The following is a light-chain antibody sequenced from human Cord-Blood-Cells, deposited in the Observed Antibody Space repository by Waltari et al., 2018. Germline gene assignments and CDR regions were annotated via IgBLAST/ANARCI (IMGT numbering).Light chain of an antibody. CDR3: QTWGTGIQWV. CDR1: SGHSSYA. CDR2: LNSDGSH. V-gene: IGLV4-69*01. J-gene: IGLJ3*02. Sequence: QLVLTQSPSASASLGASVKLTCTLSSGHSSYAIAWHQQQPGKAPRYLMKLNSDGSHSKGDGIPDRFSGSSSGAERYLTISSLQSEDEADYYCQTWGTGIQWVFGGGTKLTVL.